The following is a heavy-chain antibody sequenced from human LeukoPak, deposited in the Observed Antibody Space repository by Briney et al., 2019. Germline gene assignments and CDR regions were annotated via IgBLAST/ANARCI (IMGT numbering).Heavy chain of an antibody. D-gene: IGHD3-16*02. J-gene: IGHJ4*02. CDR2: INTNTGNP. CDR1: GYTFTSYA. V-gene: IGHV7-4-1*02. CDR3: ARDGANTFGGVIFTQNFDY. Sequence: VASVKVSCKASGYTFTSYAMNWVRQAPGQGLEWMGWINTNTGNPMYAQGFTGRFVFSLDTSVNTAYLQISSLKAEDTAVYYCARDGANTFGGVIFTQNFDYWGQGTLVTVSS.